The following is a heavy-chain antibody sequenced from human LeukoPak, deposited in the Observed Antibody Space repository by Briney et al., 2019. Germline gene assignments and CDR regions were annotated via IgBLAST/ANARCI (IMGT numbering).Heavy chain of an antibody. CDR1: GFTFDDYG. V-gene: IGHV3-20*04. Sequence: PGGSLRLSCAASGFTFDDYGMSWVRQAPGKGLEWVSGINWNGDSTGYADSVKGRFTISRDNAKNSLYLQMNSLRAEDTALYYCVRLITPDYYYYYMDVWGKGTTVTVSS. CDR2: INWNGDST. J-gene: IGHJ6*03. CDR3: VRLITPDYYYYYMDV. D-gene: IGHD5-24*01.